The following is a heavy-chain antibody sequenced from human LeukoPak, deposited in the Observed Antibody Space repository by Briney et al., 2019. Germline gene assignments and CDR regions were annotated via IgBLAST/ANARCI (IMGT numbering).Heavy chain of an antibody. CDR3: AKDSIVVAGTGNFDY. V-gene: IGHV3-23*01. CDR1: GFTFSSYA. D-gene: IGHD6-19*01. J-gene: IGHJ4*02. CDR2: ISGSGGST. Sequence: GGSLRLSCAASGFTFSSYAMTWVRQAPGKGLEWVSAISGSGGSTYYADSMKGRFTISRDNSKNTLFLQMNSLRAEDTAVYYCAKDSIVVAGTGNFDYWGQGTLVTVSS.